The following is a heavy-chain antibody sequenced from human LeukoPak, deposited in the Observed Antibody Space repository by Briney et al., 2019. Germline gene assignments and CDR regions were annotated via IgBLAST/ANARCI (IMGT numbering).Heavy chain of an antibody. Sequence: GGSLRLSCAASGFTFSDYYMSWIRQAPGKGLEWVSYISSSGSTIYYADSVKGRFTISRDNAKNSLYLQMNSLRAEDTAVYYCASTGRDMVRGVIIPDYWGQGTLVTVSS. CDR1: GFTFSDYY. V-gene: IGHV3-11*01. CDR2: ISSSGSTI. J-gene: IGHJ4*02. CDR3: ASTGRDMVRGVIIPDY. D-gene: IGHD3-10*01.